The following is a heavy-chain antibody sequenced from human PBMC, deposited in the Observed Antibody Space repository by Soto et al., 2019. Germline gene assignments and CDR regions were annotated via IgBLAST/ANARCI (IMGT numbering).Heavy chain of an antibody. D-gene: IGHD3-16*02. CDR2: ISSSSSYI. Sequence: GGSLRLSCAASGFTFSSYSMNWVRQAPGKGLEWVSSISSSSSYIYYADSAKGRFTISRDNAKNSLYLQMNSLRAEDTAVYYCARDPMITFGGVIVEAMDVWGKGTTVTVSS. J-gene: IGHJ6*03. CDR1: GFTFSSYS. CDR3: ARDPMITFGGVIVEAMDV. V-gene: IGHV3-21*01.